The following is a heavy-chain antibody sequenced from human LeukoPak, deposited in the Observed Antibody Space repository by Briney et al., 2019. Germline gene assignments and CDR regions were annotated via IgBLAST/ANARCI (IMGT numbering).Heavy chain of an antibody. J-gene: IGHJ4*02. V-gene: IGHV4-59*01. CDR1: GGSISSYY. CDR2: IYYSGST. D-gene: IGHD6-13*01. CDR3: ARGGAAAGRNFDY. Sequence: PSETLSLTCTVSGGSISSYYWSWIRQPPGKGLEWIGYIYYSGSTNYNPSLKSRATISVDTSKNQFSLKLSSVTAADTAVYYCARGGAAAGRNFDYWGQGTLVTVSS.